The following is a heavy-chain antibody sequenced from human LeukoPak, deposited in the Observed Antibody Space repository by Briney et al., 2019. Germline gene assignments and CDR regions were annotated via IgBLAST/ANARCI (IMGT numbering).Heavy chain of an antibody. Sequence: PGGSLRLSCAASGFTFDDYAMHWVRQAPGKGLEWVSGISWNSGSIGYADSVKGRFTISRDNAKNSLYLQMNSLRAEDTALYYCAKVQYYDILTGYHYAFDIWGQGTMVTVSS. J-gene: IGHJ3*02. CDR3: AKVQYYDILTGYHYAFDI. CDR1: GFTFDDYA. D-gene: IGHD3-9*01. V-gene: IGHV3-9*01. CDR2: ISWNSGSI.